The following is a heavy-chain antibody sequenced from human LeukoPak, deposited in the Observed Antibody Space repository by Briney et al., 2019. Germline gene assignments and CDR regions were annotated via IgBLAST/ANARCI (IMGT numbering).Heavy chain of an antibody. Sequence: TGGSLRLSCAGSGFTFSSYAMNWVRQAPGKGLEWVSAISGSGGSTYYADSVKGRFTISRDNSKNTLSLQMNSLRAEDTAVYYCAKCYDSSSWRIDDWGQGTLVTVSS. V-gene: IGHV3-23*01. CDR3: AKCYDSSSWRIDD. CDR1: GFTFSSYA. D-gene: IGHD6-13*01. CDR2: ISGSGGST. J-gene: IGHJ4*02.